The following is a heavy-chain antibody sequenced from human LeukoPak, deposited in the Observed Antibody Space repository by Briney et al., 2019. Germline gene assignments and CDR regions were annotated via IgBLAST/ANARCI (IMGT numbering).Heavy chain of an antibody. D-gene: IGHD1-26*01. CDR1: GFTFSSYS. CDR3: ARDLKWELLLWTFDY. V-gene: IGHV3-30*03. Sequence: GGSLRLSCAASGFTFSSYSMNWVRQAPGKGLEWVAVISYDGTNKYYADSVKGRFTISRDNSKNTLYLQMNSLRAEDTAVYYCARDLKWELLLWTFDYWGQGTLVTVSS. J-gene: IGHJ4*02. CDR2: ISYDGTNK.